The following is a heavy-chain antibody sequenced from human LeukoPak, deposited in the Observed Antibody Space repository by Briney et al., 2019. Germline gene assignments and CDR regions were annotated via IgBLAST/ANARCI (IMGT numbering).Heavy chain of an antibody. CDR1: GGSISSSSYY. J-gene: IGHJ3*02. CDR3: ARVWGSYAAFDI. D-gene: IGHD3-16*01. CDR2: IYYSGST. Sequence: PSETLSLTCTVSGGSISSSSYYWGWIRQPPGKGLEWIGSIYYSGSTYYNPSLKSRVTISVDTSKNQFSLKLSSVTAADTAVYYCARVWGSYAAFDIWGQGTMVTVSS. V-gene: IGHV4-39*07.